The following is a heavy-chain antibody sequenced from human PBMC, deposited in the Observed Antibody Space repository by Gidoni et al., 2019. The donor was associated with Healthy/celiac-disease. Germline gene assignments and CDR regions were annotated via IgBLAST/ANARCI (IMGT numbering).Heavy chain of an antibody. V-gene: IGHV3-7*01. Sequence: EVQLVESGGGLVQPGGSLRLSCAASGFTFSSYWMSWVRQAPGKGLEWVANIKQDGSEKYYVDSVKGRFTISRDNAKNSLYLQMNSLRAEDTAVYYCARDLVATITYYYYYYGMDVWGQGTTVTASS. D-gene: IGHD5-12*01. CDR3: ARDLVATITYYYYYYGMDV. CDR1: GFTFSSYW. CDR2: IKQDGSEK. J-gene: IGHJ6*02.